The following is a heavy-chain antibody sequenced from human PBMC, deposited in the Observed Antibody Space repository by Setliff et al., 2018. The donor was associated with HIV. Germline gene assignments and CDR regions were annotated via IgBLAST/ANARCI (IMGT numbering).Heavy chain of an antibody. CDR1: GYTFTSYY. CDR3: ARDRQDIVVVPAARRPDAFDI. D-gene: IGHD2-2*01. J-gene: IGHJ3*02. Sequence: SVKVSCKASGYTFTSYYMHWVRQAPGQGLEWMGIINPSGGSTSYAQKFQGRVTMTRDTSTSTVYMELSSLRSEDTAVYYCARDRQDIVVVPAARRPDAFDIWGQGTMVTVSS. CDR2: INPSGGST. V-gene: IGHV1-46*01.